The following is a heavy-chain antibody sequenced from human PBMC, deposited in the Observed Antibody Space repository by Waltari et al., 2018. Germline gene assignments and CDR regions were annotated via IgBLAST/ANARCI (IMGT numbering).Heavy chain of an antibody. Sequence: QVQLQESGPGLVKPSETLSLTCTVSGYSISSGYYWGWIRQPPGKGLEWIGSIYHSGSPYYNPSLKSRVTISVDTSKNQFSLKLSSMTAADTAVYYCAKYSGYDFDYWGQGTLVTVSS. V-gene: IGHV4-38-2*02. CDR1: GYSISSGYY. D-gene: IGHD5-12*01. J-gene: IGHJ4*02. CDR2: IYHSGSP. CDR3: AKYSGYDFDY.